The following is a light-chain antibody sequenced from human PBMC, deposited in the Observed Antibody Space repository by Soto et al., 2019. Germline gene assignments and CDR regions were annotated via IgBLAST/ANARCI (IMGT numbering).Light chain of an antibody. Sequence: EIVLTQSPATLSLSPGERATLSCRASQSVGSWLAWYQQKPGQAPRLLIYDASNRAAGIPARFSGSGSGTDFTLTISSLEPEDFAVYYCQQRVNWLTFGGGTKVKIK. CDR3: QQRVNWLT. CDR1: QSVGSW. J-gene: IGKJ4*01. CDR2: DAS. V-gene: IGKV3-11*01.